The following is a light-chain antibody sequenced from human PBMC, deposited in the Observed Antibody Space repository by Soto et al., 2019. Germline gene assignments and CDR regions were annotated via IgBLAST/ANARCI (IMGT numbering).Light chain of an antibody. CDR2: GAS. Sequence: EIVLTQSPGTLSLSPGERATLSCRASQSVSSSYLAWYQQKPGQAPRLLIYGASSRATGIPDRFSGSGYGTDFTLTISRLETEDFAVYYCKQYGSSPPYTFGQGTKLEIK. CDR1: QSVSSSY. V-gene: IGKV3-20*01. J-gene: IGKJ2*01. CDR3: KQYGSSPPYT.